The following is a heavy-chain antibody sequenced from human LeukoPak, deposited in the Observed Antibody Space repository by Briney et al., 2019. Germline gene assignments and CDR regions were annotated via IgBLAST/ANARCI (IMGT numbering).Heavy chain of an antibody. V-gene: IGHV3-23*01. J-gene: IGHJ6*03. D-gene: IGHD3-16*02. Sequence: GGSLRLSCVASGFTFRVYALTWVRQAPGKGLEWVSAISGSGTRTHYADSVAGRFTISRDNSKNTVYLQMSSLRAEDTAVYYCAKVSSTYYYYMDVWGKGTTVTVSS. CDR1: GFTFRVYA. CDR2: ISGSGTRT. CDR3: AKVSSTYYYYMDV.